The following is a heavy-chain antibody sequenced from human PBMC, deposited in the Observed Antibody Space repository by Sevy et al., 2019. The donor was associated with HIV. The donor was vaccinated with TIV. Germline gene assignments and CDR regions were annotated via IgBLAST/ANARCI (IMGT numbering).Heavy chain of an antibody. Sequence: GGSLRLSCAASGFTFSSYAMHWVRQAPGKGLEWVAVISYDGSNKYYADSVKGRFTISRDNSKNTLYLQMNSLRAEDTAVYYCARDPTATRDYFDYWDQGTLVTVSS. V-gene: IGHV3-30-3*01. J-gene: IGHJ4*02. D-gene: IGHD4-4*01. CDR1: GFTFSSYA. CDR3: ARDPTATRDYFDY. CDR2: ISYDGSNK.